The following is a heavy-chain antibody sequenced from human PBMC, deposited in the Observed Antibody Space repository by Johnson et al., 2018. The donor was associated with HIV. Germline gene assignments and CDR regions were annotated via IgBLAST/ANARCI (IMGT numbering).Heavy chain of an antibody. CDR1: GFTFSSYD. Sequence: MQLVESGGGLVQPGGSLRLSCAASGFTFSSYDMHWVRQATGKGLEWVSAIGTAGDTYYPGSVKGRFTISRENAKNSLYLQMNSLSAGDTAVYYCARHGGANDAFDIWGQGTMVTVSS. V-gene: IGHV3-13*01. CDR3: ARHGGANDAFDI. D-gene: IGHD1-26*01. CDR2: IGTAGDT. J-gene: IGHJ3*02.